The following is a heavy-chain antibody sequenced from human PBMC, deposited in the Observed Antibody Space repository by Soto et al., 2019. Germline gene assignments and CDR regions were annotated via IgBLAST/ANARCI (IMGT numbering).Heavy chain of an antibody. V-gene: IGHV4-38-2*02. J-gene: IGHJ4*02. CDR1: GDSISSGYY. CDR2: IYHSGST. Sequence: SETLSLTCAVSGDSISSGYYWGWIRQPPGKGLEWIGSIYHSGSTYYNPSLKSRVTISVDTSKNQFSLKLSSVTAADTAVYYCARDLVRTYYFDYWGQGTLVT. D-gene: IGHD1-26*01. CDR3: ARDLVRTYYFDY.